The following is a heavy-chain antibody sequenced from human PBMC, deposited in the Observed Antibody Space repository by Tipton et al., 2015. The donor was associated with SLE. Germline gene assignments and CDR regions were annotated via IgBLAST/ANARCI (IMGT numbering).Heavy chain of an antibody. J-gene: IGHJ3*01. D-gene: IGHD4-17*01. V-gene: IGHV4-39*06. CDR1: GGSISISNYY. CDR2: IHYIGNT. CDR3: ARRPPTTDEAFDV. Sequence: TLSLTCIVSGGSISISNYYWGWVRQPPGKGLEWIGSIHYIGNTYYNPSLKSRVSISLDTSKNQFTLRLTSVSAADTAVYYCARRPPTTDEAFDVWGPGTMVTVS.